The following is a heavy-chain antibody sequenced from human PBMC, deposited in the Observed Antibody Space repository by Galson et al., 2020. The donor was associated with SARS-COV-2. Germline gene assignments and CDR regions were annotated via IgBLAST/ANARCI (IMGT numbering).Heavy chain of an antibody. CDR1: GFTFDDHG. J-gene: IGHJ4*02. Sequence: GESLKISCVVSGFTFDDHGMSWVRQAPGQGLEWVSGINWNGNSIDYADSVKGRFTISRDNAKKSLYLQMDSLRAEDTALYYCARDYESSGRGWYFDSWGQGTLVNVSS. CDR2: INWNGNSI. CDR3: ARDYESSGRGWYFDS. D-gene: IGHD3-22*01. V-gene: IGHV3-20*04.